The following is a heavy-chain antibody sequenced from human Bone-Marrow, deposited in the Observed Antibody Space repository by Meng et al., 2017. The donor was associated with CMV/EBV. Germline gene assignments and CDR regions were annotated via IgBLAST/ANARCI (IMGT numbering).Heavy chain of an antibody. D-gene: IGHD6-6*01. CDR2: IYYSGST. Sequence: GSLRLSCTVSGGSISSSSYYWGWVRQPPGKGLEWIASIYYSGSTNYSPSLASRVTISVDTSKNQFSLKLGAVTAADTAVYYCARYSSSSGRLDYWGQGTLVTVSS. CDR1: GGSISSSSYY. J-gene: IGHJ4*02. CDR3: ARYSSSSGRLDY. V-gene: IGHV4-39*07.